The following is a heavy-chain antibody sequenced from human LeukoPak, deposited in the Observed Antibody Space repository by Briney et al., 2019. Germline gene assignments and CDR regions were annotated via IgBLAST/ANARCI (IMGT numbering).Heavy chain of an antibody. CDR3: AKVFTPNSWRKYYFDS. D-gene: IGHD3-16*01. V-gene: IGHV3-30*18. J-gene: IGHJ4*02. Sequence: GGSLRLSCTGAGFSFSSYGMHWVRQAPGKGLEWVAVISYDGTAKYYADSVKGRFTISRDNSKNTLYLQMDSLRAEDTAVYFCAKVFTPNSWRKYYFDSWGQGTLVTVSS. CDR1: GFSFSSYG. CDR2: ISYDGTAK.